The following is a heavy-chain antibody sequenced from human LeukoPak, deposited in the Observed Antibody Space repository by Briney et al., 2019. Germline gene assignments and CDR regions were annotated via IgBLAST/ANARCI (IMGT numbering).Heavy chain of an antibody. D-gene: IGHD3-10*01. CDR1: GYTFTSYC. CDR3: ARDFRLTVRGVILDY. J-gene: IGHJ4*02. CDR2: ISAYNGNT. V-gene: IGHV1-18*01. Sequence: GASVKVSCKASGYTFTSYCISWVRQAPGQGLEWMGWISAYNGNTNYAQKLQGRVTMTTDTSTSTAYMELRSLRSDDTAVYYCARDFRLTVRGVILDYWGQGTLVTVSS.